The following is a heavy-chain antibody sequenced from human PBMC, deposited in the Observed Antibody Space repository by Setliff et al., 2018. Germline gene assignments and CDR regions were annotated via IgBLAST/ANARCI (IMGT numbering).Heavy chain of an antibody. V-gene: IGHV4-34*01. D-gene: IGHD6-6*01. Sequence: SETLSPTCAASGGTFSDYHWTWIRQSPEKGLEWIGEINHRVSTNYNPSLKSRVTISIDTSKDQFSLKLISMTAADTAVYYCARCRNIAARLLYSWGQGTLVTVS. CDR3: ARCRNIAARLLYS. J-gene: IGHJ4*02. CDR1: GGTFSDYH. CDR2: INHRVST.